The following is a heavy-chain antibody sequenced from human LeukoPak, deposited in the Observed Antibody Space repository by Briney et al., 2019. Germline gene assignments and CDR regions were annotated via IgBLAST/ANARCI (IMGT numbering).Heavy chain of an antibody. CDR3: AKDRHYDFWSGYYYYYYYGMDV. Sequence: PGGSLRLSCAASGFTFSGYAMSWVRQAPGKGLEWVAVVSYDGSNKYYADSVKGRFTISRDNSKNTLYLQMNSLRAEDTAVYYCAKDRHYDFWSGYYYYYYYGMDVWGQGTTVTVSS. V-gene: IGHV3-30*18. D-gene: IGHD3-3*01. CDR1: GFTFSGYA. J-gene: IGHJ6*02. CDR2: VSYDGSNK.